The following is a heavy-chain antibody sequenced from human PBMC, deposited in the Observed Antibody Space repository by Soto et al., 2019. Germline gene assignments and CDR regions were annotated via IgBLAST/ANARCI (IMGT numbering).Heavy chain of an antibody. D-gene: IGHD6-13*01. CDR2: IYYSGST. Sequence: SETLSLTCTVSGGSISSSSYYWGWIRQPPGKGLEWIGSIYYSGSTYYNPSLKSRVTISVDTSKNQFSLKLSSVTAADTAVYYCARHSSSWPNQNYYYYYYGMDVWGQGTTVTVSS. CDR3: ARHSSSWPNQNYYYYYYGMDV. CDR1: GGSISSSSYY. J-gene: IGHJ6*02. V-gene: IGHV4-39*01.